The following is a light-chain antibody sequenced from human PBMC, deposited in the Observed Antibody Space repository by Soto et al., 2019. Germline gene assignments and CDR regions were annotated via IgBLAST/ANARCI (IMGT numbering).Light chain of an antibody. Sequence: DIQIRPSPSTLSASVWDSVTITCRASQSITSWLAWYQQKPGKAPNLLIYDASSLQSGVPSRFSGSGSGTEFTLTISSLQPDDSATYYCQQYNSHDDIAFGRGTKVDIK. CDR2: DAS. CDR3: QQYNSHDDIA. CDR1: QSITSW. V-gene: IGKV1-5*01. J-gene: IGKJ4*01.